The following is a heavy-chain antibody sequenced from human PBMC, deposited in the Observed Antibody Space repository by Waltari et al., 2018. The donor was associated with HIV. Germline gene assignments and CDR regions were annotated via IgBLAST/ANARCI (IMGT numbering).Heavy chain of an antibody. Sequence: QVQLQESGPGLVKPSETLSLTCSVSGGSISSYYWSWIRQPAGKGQEWIGRIYPSGSANYSPSLSSRSTLSVDTSKNQFALNLMSVIAADTAMYYCARGAGELQGRAFDYWGQGTLVTVSS. CDR3: ARGAGELQGRAFDY. CDR2: IYPSGSA. V-gene: IGHV4-4*07. J-gene: IGHJ4*02. CDR1: GGSISSYY. D-gene: IGHD1-7*01.